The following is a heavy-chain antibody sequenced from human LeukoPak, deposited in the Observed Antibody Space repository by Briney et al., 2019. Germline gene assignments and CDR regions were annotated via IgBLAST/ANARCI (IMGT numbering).Heavy chain of an antibody. CDR2: ISSSGSTI. CDR1: GFTFSCYA. CDR3: ARDLNVLWFGELNY. J-gene: IGHJ4*02. D-gene: IGHD3-10*01. Sequence: PGGSLRLSCAASGFTFSCYAMHWVRQAPGKGLEWVSYISSSGSTIYYADSVKGRFTISRDNAKNSLYLQMNSLRAEDTAVYYCARDLNVLWFGELNYWGQGTLVTVSS. V-gene: IGHV3-48*04.